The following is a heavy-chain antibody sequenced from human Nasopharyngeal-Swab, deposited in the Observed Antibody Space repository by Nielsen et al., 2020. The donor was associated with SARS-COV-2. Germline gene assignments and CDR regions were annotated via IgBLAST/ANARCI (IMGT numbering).Heavy chain of an antibody. J-gene: IGHJ4*02. Sequence: GESLKISCAASGFTFSNAWMNWVRQAPGKGLEWVGRIKSKTDGGKTDYAAPVKGRFTNSRDDSKNTPYLQMDSLTTEDTAVYYCPTDHGGTHYWGQGTLVTVSS. CDR2: IKSKTDGGKT. V-gene: IGHV3-15*07. CDR1: GFTFSNAW. D-gene: IGHD4-23*01. CDR3: PTDHGGTHY.